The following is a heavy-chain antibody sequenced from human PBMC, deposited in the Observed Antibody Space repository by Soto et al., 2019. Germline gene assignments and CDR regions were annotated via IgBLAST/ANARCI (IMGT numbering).Heavy chain of an antibody. CDR2: IISRGTTI. V-gene: IGHV3-48*02. CDR3: ARQDYYDSSGYYYPSALDY. Sequence: EVQLVESGGGLVQPGGSLRLSCAASGFTFSSYSMNWVRQAPGKGLEWVSYIISRGTTIYYADSEKGRFTISRDNAENSLYLQMNSLRDEDTAVYYCARQDYYDSSGYYYPSALDYWGQGTLVTVSS. D-gene: IGHD3-22*01. J-gene: IGHJ4*02. CDR1: GFTFSSYS.